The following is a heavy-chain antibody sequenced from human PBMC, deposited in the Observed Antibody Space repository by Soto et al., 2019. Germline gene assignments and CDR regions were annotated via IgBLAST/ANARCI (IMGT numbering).Heavy chain of an antibody. V-gene: IGHV1-18*01. D-gene: IGHD3-10*01. Sequence: ASVKVSCKXSGYTFTSYGISWVRQAPGQGLEWMGWISAYNGNTNYAQKLQGRVTMTTDTSTSTAYMELRSLRSDDTAVYYCARVVFTMVRGVIIQMYYYYGMDVWGQGTTVTVSS. J-gene: IGHJ6*02. CDR2: ISAYNGNT. CDR3: ARVVFTMVRGVIIQMYYYYGMDV. CDR1: GYTFTSYG.